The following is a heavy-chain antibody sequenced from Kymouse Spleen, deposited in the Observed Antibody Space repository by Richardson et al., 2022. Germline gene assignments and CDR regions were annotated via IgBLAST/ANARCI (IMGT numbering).Heavy chain of an antibody. CDR2: ISYDGSNK. CDR3: AKEGMVRGVIISY. J-gene: IGHJ4*02. CDR1: GFTFSSYG. D-gene: IGHD3-10*01. V-gene: IGHV3-30*18. Sequence: QVQLVESGGGVVQPGRSLRLSCAASGFTFSSYGMHWVRQAPGKGLEWVAVISYDGSNKYYADSVKGRFTISRDNSKNTLYLQMNSLRAEDTAVYYCAKEGMVRGVIISYWGQGTLVTVSS.